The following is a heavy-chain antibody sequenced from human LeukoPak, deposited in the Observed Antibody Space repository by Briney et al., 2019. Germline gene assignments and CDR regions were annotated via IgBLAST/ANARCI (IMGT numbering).Heavy chain of an antibody. CDR1: SGSLGGHY. J-gene: IGHJ6*04. D-gene: IGHD3-10*01. CDR3: AGGALHSVSGTYPAPSRRHYYNYGMDI. CDR2: INDGGRD. Sequence: SETLSLTCAVYSGSLGGHYWGWVRQPPGKGLEWVGEINDGGRDTYHSSLESQVSVSVGTSKKQCSLRLTSVTAADTAVYYCAGGALHSVSGTYPAPSRRHYYNYGMDIWGKGTTITVSS. V-gene: IGHV4-34*01.